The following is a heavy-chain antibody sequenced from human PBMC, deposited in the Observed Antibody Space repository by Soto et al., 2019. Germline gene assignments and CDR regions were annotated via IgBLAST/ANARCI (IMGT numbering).Heavy chain of an antibody. J-gene: IGHJ6*02. CDR2: INDDGIST. V-gene: IGHV3-74*01. CDR3: ASLGSSSWYATYGMDV. D-gene: IGHD6-13*01. Sequence: GGSLRLSCAASGFTFSMYWMHWVRQVPGKGPEWVSRINDDGISTNYADSVKGRFTISRDNAKNTLYLQMNALRVEDTAVYYCASLGSSSWYATYGMDVWGQGTTVTVSS. CDR1: GFTFSMYW.